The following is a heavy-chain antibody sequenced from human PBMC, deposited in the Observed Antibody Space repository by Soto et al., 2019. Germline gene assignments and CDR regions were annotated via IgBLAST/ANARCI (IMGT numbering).Heavy chain of an antibody. V-gene: IGHV3-15*01. CDR1: GFTFSNAW. D-gene: IGHD3-3*01. CDR3: TTGGWYDFWSGFLDY. J-gene: IGHJ4*02. Sequence: GGSLRLSCAASGFTFSNAWMSWVRQAPGKGLEWVGRIKSKTDGGTTDYAAPVKGRFTISRDDSKNTLYLQMNTLKTEDTAVYYCTTGGWYDFWSGFLDYWGQGTLVTVSS. CDR2: IKSKTDGGTT.